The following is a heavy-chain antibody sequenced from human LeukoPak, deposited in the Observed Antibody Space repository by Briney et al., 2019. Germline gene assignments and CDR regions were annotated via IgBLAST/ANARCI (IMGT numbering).Heavy chain of an antibody. CDR2: IKQDGSEK. D-gene: IGHD3-10*01. V-gene: IGHV3-7*01. J-gene: IGHJ6*02. CDR1: GFSFSSYW. Sequence: GGSLRLSCAASGFSFSSYWMSWVRQAPGKGPEWVANIKQDGSEKYYVDSVKGRFTISRDNAKNSLYLQMNSLRAEDTAVYYCSRRLCASGSYWSAPCNGMDVWGQGTTVTVSS. CDR3: SRRLCASGSYWSAPCNGMDV.